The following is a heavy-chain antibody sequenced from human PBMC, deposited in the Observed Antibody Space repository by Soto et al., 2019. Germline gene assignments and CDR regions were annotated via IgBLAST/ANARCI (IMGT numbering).Heavy chain of an antibody. CDR3: AKDSSSWYFDY. Sequence: SLRLSCAASGFTFSSYGMHWVRQAPGKGLEWVAVISYDGSNKYYADSVKGRFTISRDNSKNTLYLQMNSLRAEDTAVYYCAKDSSSWYFDYWGQGTLVTVSS. CDR1: GFTFSSYG. V-gene: IGHV3-30*18. CDR2: ISYDGSNK. J-gene: IGHJ4*02. D-gene: IGHD6-13*01.